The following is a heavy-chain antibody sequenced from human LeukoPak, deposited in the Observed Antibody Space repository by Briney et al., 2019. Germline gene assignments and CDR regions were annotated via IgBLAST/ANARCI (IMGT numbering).Heavy chain of an antibody. CDR1: GFTFSFYS. CDR3: ARDRGSRAFDI. CDR2: MSVSSGLI. Sequence: GGSLRLSCAASGFTFSFYSMNWVRQAPGKGLEWVSSMSVSSGLIYYADSVKGRFTVSRDNAKNSLYLQMNSLRAEDTAVYYCARDRGSRAFDIWGQGTMVTVSS. D-gene: IGHD3-10*01. J-gene: IGHJ3*02. V-gene: IGHV3-21*01.